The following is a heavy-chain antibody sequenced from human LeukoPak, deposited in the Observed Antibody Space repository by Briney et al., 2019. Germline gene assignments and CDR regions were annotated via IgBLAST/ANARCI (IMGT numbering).Heavy chain of an antibody. Sequence: GGSLRLSCAASGFTFSSCAMSWVRQAPGKGLEWVSTIIDSGNSIYYVDSAEGRFTISRDNSKNTLYLQMNSLRVGDTAVYYCAKDPIFSGSYGVFDYWGLGTLVTVSS. V-gene: IGHV3-23*01. CDR1: GFTFSSCA. CDR2: IIDSGNSI. J-gene: IGHJ4*02. D-gene: IGHD1-26*01. CDR3: AKDPIFSGSYGVFDY.